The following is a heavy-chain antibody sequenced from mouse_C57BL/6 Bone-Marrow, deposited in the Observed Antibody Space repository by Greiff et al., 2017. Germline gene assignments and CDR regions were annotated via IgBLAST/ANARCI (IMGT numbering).Heavy chain of an antibody. V-gene: IGHV1-50*01. CDR1: GYTFTSYW. J-gene: IGHJ4*01. D-gene: IGHD2-3*01. Sequence: QVQLKQPGAELVKPGASVKLSCKASGYTFTSYWMQWVKQRPGQGLEWIGEIDPSDSYTNYNQKFKGKATLTVDTSSSTAYMQRSSLTSEDSAVYYCARSGWSYAMDYWGQGTSVTVSS. CDR3: ARSGWSYAMDY. CDR2: IDPSDSYT.